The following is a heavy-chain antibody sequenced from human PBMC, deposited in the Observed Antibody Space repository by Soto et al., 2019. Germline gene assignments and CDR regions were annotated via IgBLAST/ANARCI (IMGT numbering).Heavy chain of an antibody. J-gene: IGHJ4*01. D-gene: IGHD3-16*01. CDR3: ARELSAALRDGGY. V-gene: IGHV1-69*04. CDR2: IIPILGIA. CDR1: GVTFSRYP. Sequence: QVQLVQSGAEVKKPGSSVKVSCKASGVTFSRYPIRWVRQAPGQGLEWMGRIIPILGIANYAQKFQGRVTITADKSTSTAYMEVISLRSDDTAVYYCARELSAALRDGGYWGHGNLVTVSS.